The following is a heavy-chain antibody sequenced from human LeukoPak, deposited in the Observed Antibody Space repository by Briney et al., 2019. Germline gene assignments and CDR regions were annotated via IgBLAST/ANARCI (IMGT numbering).Heavy chain of an antibody. CDR1: GFTFSDYY. J-gene: IGHJ4*02. CDR2: ISSSGSTI. Sequence: GGSLRLSCAASGFTFSDYYMSWIRQAPGKGLEWVSYISSSGSTIYYADSVKGRFTISRDNAKNSLYLQMNSLRAEDTAVYYCARDSSSWYSPLYYFDYWGQGTLVTVSS. D-gene: IGHD6-13*01. V-gene: IGHV3-11*04. CDR3: ARDSSSWYSPLYYFDY.